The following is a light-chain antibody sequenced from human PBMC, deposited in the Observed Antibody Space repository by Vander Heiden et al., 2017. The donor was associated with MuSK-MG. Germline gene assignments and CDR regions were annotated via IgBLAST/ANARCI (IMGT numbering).Light chain of an antibody. CDR2: AAS. Sequence: DIHMTQPPSSLSASVGDRVTITCRASQGIRNDLGWYQQKPGKAPKRLIYAASSLQSGVPLRFSGSGSETEFTLTIRILHPEDFATYYCRGDDGFPYTFGQGTKMXIK. V-gene: IGKV1-17*01. CDR1: QGIRND. CDR3: RGDDGFPYT. J-gene: IGKJ2*01.